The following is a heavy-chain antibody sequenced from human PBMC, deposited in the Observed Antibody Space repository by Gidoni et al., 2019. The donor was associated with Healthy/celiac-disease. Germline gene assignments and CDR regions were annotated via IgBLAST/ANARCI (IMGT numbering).Heavy chain of an antibody. CDR2: IKSKIDGGTT. CDR1: GFACSNVW. V-gene: IGHV3-15*01. D-gene: IGHD2-15*01. CDR3: TIGLCSGGSCYAQYFDY. J-gene: IGHJ4*02. Sequence: EVQLVESGGGLVKPGGSLRLSCAASGFACSNVWMTGVRQAPGKGLEWVGRIKSKIDGGTTDYAAPVKGRFTISRDDSKNTLYLQMNSLKTEDTAVYYCTIGLCSGGSCYAQYFDYWGQGTLVTVSS.